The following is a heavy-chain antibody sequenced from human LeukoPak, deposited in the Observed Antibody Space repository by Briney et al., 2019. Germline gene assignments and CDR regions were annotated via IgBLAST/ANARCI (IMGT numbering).Heavy chain of an antibody. V-gene: IGHV3-73*01. CDR1: GFTFSGSA. Sequence: GGSLRLSCAASGFTFSGSAMHWVRQASGKGLEWVGRIRSKANSYATAYAASVKGRFTISRDDSKNTAYLQMNSLKTEDTAVYYCTRVDSSSWYFCDDSRDYYMDVWGKGTTVTVSS. D-gene: IGHD6-13*01. CDR3: TRVDSSSWYFCDDSRDYYMDV. CDR2: IRSKANSYAT. J-gene: IGHJ6*03.